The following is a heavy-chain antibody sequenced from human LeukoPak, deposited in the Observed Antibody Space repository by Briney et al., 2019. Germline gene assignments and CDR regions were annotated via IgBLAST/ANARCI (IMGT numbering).Heavy chain of an antibody. CDR3: ARESSWSFWFDP. J-gene: IGHJ5*02. V-gene: IGHV3-33*08. Sequence: GGSLRLSCAASGFTFSTYAMSWVRQAPGKGLEWVAIIWYDGSKKYYADSVKGRFTISRDNFKNTLFLQLNSLRAEDTAVYYCARESSWSFWFDPWGQGTLVTVSS. CDR2: IWYDGSKK. CDR1: GFTFSTYA. D-gene: IGHD6-13*01.